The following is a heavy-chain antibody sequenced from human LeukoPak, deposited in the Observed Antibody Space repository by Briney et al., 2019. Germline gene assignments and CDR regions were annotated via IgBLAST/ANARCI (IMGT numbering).Heavy chain of an antibody. V-gene: IGHV4-61*02. Sequence: SETLSLTCTVSGGSISSGSYYWSWIRQPAGKGLEWIGRIYTSGSTNYNPSLKSRVTISVDTSKNQFSLKLSSVTAADTAVYYCARGRSGYDSVSIDYWGQGNLVTVSS. J-gene: IGHJ4*02. CDR2: IYTSGST. CDR3: ARGRSGYDSVSIDY. CDR1: GGSISSGSYY. D-gene: IGHD5-12*01.